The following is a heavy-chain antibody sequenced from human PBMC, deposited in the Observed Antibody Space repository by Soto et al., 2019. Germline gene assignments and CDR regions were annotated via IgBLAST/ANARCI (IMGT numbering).Heavy chain of an antibody. J-gene: IGHJ5*02. D-gene: IGHD4-17*01. CDR1: GGTFSSYT. CDR3: ARDTGWFDP. Sequence: QVQLVQSGAEVKKPGSSVKVSCKASGGTFSSYTISWVRQAPGQGLEWMGRIIPILGIANYAQKFQGRVTITADNPTSTAYMELSSLRSEDPAVYYCARDTGWFDPWGQGTLVTVSS. V-gene: IGHV1-69*08. CDR2: IIPILGIA.